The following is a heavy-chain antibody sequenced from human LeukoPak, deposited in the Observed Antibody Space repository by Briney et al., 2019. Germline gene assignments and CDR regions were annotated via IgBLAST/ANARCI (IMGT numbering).Heavy chain of an antibody. D-gene: IGHD5-18*01. CDR2: NSDCGDRT. Sequence: GGSLSLSCAASGFLYSSYAMRWARQAPGKGLEWVSDNSDCGDRTFYADSVKPRFTIHRDNSKNTLYLHVHRLSPGDGTVYYCSNCPSGIGGWIPFDYWGQGTLVTVSS. CDR3: SNCPSGIGGWIPFDY. CDR1: GFLYSSYA. V-gene: IGHV3-23*01. J-gene: IGHJ4*02.